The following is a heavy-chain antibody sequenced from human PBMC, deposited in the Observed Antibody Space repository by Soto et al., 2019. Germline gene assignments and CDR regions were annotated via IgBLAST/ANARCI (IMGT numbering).Heavy chain of an antibody. CDR2: IWYDGSNK. J-gene: IGHJ4*02. D-gene: IGHD3-9*01. Sequence: QVQLVESGGGVVQPGRSLRLSCAASRFTFSSYGMHWVRQAPGKGLEWVAVIWYDGSNKYYADSVKGRFTISRDNSKNTLYLQMNSLRAEDTAVYYCARDHDILTGYLTYYFDYWGQGTLVTVSS. V-gene: IGHV3-33*08. CDR1: RFTFSSYG. CDR3: ARDHDILTGYLTYYFDY.